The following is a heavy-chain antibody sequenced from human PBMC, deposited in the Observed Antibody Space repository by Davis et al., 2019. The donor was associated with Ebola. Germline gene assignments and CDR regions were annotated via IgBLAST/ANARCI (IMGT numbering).Heavy chain of an antibody. CDR3: ARDLHPGYDFWSGYYPKGYYYYYMDV. CDR1: GGSISSSSYY. J-gene: IGHJ6*03. Sequence: PSETLSLTCTVSGGSISSSSYYWGWIRQPPGKGLEWIGSIYYSGSTYYNPSLKSRVTISVDTSKNQFSLKLSSVTAADTAVYYCARDLHPGYDFWSGYYPKGYYYYYMDVWGKGTTVTVSS. CDR2: IYYSGST. V-gene: IGHV4-39*07. D-gene: IGHD3-3*01.